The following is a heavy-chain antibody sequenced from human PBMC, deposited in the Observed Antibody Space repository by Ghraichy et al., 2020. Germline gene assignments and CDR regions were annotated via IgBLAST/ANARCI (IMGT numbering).Heavy chain of an antibody. CDR1: GFSLSTSGMR. CDR3: ARMKSGSGDFDY. V-gene: IGHV2-70*04. Sequence: SGPTLVKPTQTLTLTCTLSGFSLSTSGMRVNWIRQPPGKALEWLARIDWDDDRLYTTLLKTRLTISKDIPKNQVVLTLTNMNPVDTATNYFARMKSGSGDFDYWGQGILVTVSS. CDR2: IDWDDDR. D-gene: IGHD1-26*01. J-gene: IGHJ4*02.